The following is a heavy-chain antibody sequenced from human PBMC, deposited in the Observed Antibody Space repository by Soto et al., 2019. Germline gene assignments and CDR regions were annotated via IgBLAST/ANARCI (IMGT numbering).Heavy chain of an antibody. V-gene: IGHV1-69*13. J-gene: IGHJ4*02. CDR2: IIPIFGTA. CDR3: ARWLLLRYYFDY. CDR1: GGTFSSYA. D-gene: IGHD3-22*01. Sequence: SVKVSCKASGGTFSSYAISWVRQAPGQGLEWMGGIIPIFGTANYAQKFQGRVTITADESTSTAYMELSSLRSEDTAVYYCARWLLLRYYFDYWGQGTLVTVSS.